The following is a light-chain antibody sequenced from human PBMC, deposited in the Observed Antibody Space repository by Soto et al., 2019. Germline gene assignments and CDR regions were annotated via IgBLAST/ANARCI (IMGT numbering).Light chain of an antibody. Sequence: EIVRTQSPDTLSGSPGERATLSCRASQTVGSNLAWYQQKPGQAPRLLIYGASTRASDTPARFSGSGSVTEFALTISSLQSEDFAVYYCQQYNNWPITFGQGTRLEIK. CDR1: QTVGSN. V-gene: IGKV3D-15*01. J-gene: IGKJ5*01. CDR2: GAS. CDR3: QQYNNWPIT.